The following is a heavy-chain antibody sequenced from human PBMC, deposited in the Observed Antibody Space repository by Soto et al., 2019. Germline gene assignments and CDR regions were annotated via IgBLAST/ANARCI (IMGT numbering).Heavy chain of an antibody. CDR3: AKDEGTSSTVLDY. CDR2: ITATDGNT. Sequence: PGGSLRLSCVASGFNFRAYAMGWVRQAPGKGLECVSSITATDGNTYYADSVRGRFTISKDNSSNFLFLQMNGLRPEDSALYYCAKDEGTSSTVLDYWGQGTLVTVSS. D-gene: IGHD4-4*01. V-gene: IGHV3-23*01. CDR1: GFNFRAYA. J-gene: IGHJ4*02.